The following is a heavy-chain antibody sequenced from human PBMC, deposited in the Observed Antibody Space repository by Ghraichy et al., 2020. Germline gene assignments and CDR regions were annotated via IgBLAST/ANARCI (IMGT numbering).Heavy chain of an antibody. Sequence: SETLSLTCTVSGGSVRTASYYWSWIRQPPGKGLEWIGYIYFNGSTNYNPSLKSRLTISLDMSKSQFSLRLTSVTAADTAVYYCARDPTASVDKFDYWGQGTLVTVSS. CDR2: IYFNGST. V-gene: IGHV4-61*01. J-gene: IGHJ4*02. D-gene: IGHD1-1*01. CDR3: ARDPTASVDKFDY. CDR1: GGSVRTASYY.